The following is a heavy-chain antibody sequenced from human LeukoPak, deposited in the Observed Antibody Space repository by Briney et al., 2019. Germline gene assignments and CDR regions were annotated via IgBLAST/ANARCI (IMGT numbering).Heavy chain of an antibody. CDR2: ISGSGGST. CDR3: AKDAYYDFWSGYKSGSDWFDP. D-gene: IGHD3-3*01. J-gene: IGHJ5*02. V-gene: IGHV3-23*01. Sequence: GGSLRLSCAASGFTFSSYAMSWVRQAPGKGLEWVSAISGSGGSTYYADSVKGRFTISRDNSKNTLYLQMNSLRAEDTAVYYRAKDAYYDFWSGYKSGSDWFDPWGQGTLVTVSS. CDR1: GFTFSSYA.